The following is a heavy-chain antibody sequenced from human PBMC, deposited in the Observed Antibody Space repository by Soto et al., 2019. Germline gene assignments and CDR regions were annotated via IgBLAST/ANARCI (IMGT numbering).Heavy chain of an antibody. CDR2: IDTTGDT. V-gene: IGHV3-13*04. CDR3: AIDYYDSSGHGWHDAFDI. D-gene: IGHD3-22*01. J-gene: IGHJ3*02. CDR1: GFTFSNYD. Sequence: GGSLRLSCAASGFTFSNYDMHWVRQATGKGLEWVSAIDTTGDTYYPGSVKGRFTISRENAKNSLYLQMNSLRAGDTAVYYCAIDYYDSSGHGWHDAFDIWGQGTMVTVSS.